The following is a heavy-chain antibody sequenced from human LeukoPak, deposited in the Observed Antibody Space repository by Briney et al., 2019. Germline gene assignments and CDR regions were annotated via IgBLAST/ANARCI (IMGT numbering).Heavy chain of an antibody. J-gene: IGHJ5*02. CDR3: ARANRRRSRNFFDP. CDR1: GGSFTAYY. V-gene: IGHV4-34*01. D-gene: IGHD2/OR15-2a*01. CDR2: ISHSGTT. Sequence: NPSETLSLTCAVYGGSFTAYYWNWIRQPPGKGLEWIGEISHSGTTSSNPSLKNRVTISVDTSKNQFSLKLSSVTAADTAVYYCARANRRRSRNFFDPWGQGTLVTVSS.